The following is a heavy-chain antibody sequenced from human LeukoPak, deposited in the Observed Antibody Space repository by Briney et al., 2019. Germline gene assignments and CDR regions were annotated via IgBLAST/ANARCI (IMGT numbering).Heavy chain of an antibody. CDR2: ISAYNGNT. D-gene: IGHD3-22*01. Sequence: ASVKVSCKASGYTFTTYGISWVRQAPGQGLEWMGWISAYNGNTNCAQKLQGRVTMTTDTSTSTAYMELSGLRSEDTAVYYCARGTNYDSSGYYHLSSSYYFDYWGQGTLVTVSS. CDR1: GYTFTTYG. J-gene: IGHJ4*02. V-gene: IGHV1-18*01. CDR3: ARGTNYDSSGYYHLSSSYYFDY.